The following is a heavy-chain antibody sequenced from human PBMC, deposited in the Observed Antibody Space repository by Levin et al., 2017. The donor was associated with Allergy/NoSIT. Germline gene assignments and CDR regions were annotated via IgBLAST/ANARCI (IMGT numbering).Heavy chain of an antibody. J-gene: IGHJ4*02. CDR3: ARVAGYSYGYYFDY. CDR2: IYLSGST. CDR1: GGSISSGGYS. Sequence: SETLSLTCAVSGGSISSGGYSWSWIRQPPGKGLEWIGNIYLSGSTYYNPSLKSRVTITGDRSKNQLSRNLSPVTAADTAVYYCARVAGYSYGYYFDYWGPGTLVTVSS. D-gene: IGHD5-18*01. V-gene: IGHV4-30-2*01.